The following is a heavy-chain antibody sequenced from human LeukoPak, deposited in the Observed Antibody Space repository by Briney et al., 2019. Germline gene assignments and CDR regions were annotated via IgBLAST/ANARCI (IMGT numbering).Heavy chain of an antibody. V-gene: IGHV1-18*01. CDR1: GYTFTSYG. CDR3: ARDPGYCSSTSCPNYYGMDV. J-gene: IGHJ6*02. CDR2: TSAYNGNT. D-gene: IGHD2-2*01. Sequence: ASVKVSCKASGYTFTSYGISWVRQAPGQGLEWMGWTSAYNGNTNYAQKLQGRVTMTTDTSTSTAYMELRSLRSDDTAVYYCARDPGYCSSTSCPNYYGMDVWGQGTTVTVSS.